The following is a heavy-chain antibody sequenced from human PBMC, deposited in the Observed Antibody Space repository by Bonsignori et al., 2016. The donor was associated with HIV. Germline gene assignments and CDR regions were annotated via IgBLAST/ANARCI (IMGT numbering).Heavy chain of an antibody. CDR1: EFTFSSSW. D-gene: IGHD5-24*01. CDR2: IDRDGTGK. Sequence: GGSLRLSCAASEFTFSSSWMSWVRQAPGKGLEWVANIDRDGTGKYYGDSVKGRFTISRDNTKNSLFLQMNSLRDEDTAVYYCARELPVAKLDSWGQGTLVTVSS. J-gene: IGHJ5*01. CDR3: ARELPVAKLDS. V-gene: IGHV3-7*01.